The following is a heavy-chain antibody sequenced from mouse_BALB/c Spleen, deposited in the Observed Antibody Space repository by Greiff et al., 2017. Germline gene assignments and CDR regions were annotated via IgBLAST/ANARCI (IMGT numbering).Heavy chain of an antibody. CDR3: ATGHLYYFDY. J-gene: IGHJ2*01. CDR1: GYSITSDYA. V-gene: IGHV3-2*02. D-gene: IGHD3-3*01. Sequence: EVKLQESGPGLVKPSQSLSLTCTVTGYSITSDYAWNWIRQFPGNKLEWMGYISYSGSTSYNPSLKSRISITRDTSKNQFFLQLNSVTTEDTATYYCATGHLYYFDYWGQGTTLTVSS. CDR2: ISYSGST.